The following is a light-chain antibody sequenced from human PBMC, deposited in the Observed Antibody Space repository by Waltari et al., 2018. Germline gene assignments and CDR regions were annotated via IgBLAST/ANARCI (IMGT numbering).Light chain of an antibody. J-gene: IGKJ4*01. V-gene: IGKV2-40*01. CDR2: GGS. Sequence: EIVMTQTPLSLPITPGEPASISCRSSQSLLHSSGNTYLHWYLQKPGQSPQLLIYGGSNRASGVPDRFSGRGSGTDFTLKISKVEAEDVGVYYCVQAIAFPLTFGGGTKVEIK. CDR1: QSLLHSSGNTY. CDR3: VQAIAFPLT.